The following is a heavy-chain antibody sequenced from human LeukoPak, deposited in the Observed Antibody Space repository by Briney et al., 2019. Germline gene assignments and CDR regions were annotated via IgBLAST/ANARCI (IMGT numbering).Heavy chain of an antibody. D-gene: IGHD1-20*01. CDR1: GDSA. Sequence: GGSLRLSCTVSGDSAMSWVRQAPGKGPEWVSSISDSGHRTYYSNSVRGRFTISRDNSKKTLYLQMNSLRAEDTAVYYCAKGNPVVIITAAEILFDYWGQGTLVTVSS. CDR2: ISDSGHRT. CDR3: AKGNPVVIITAAEILFDY. V-gene: IGHV3-23*01. J-gene: IGHJ4*02.